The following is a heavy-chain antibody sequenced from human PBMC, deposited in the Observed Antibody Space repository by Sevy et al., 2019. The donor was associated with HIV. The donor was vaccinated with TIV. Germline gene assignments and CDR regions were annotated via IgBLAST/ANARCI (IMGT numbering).Heavy chain of an antibody. CDR2: ISGSGGGT. CDR3: AKAPNGYYGSGREGYYFDY. CDR1: GFTFSSYA. V-gene: IGHV3-23*01. Sequence: GGSLRLSCAASGFTFSSYAMSWVRQAPGKGLEWVSAISGSGGGTYDADSVKGRLTSSRDNSKNTLYLQMNSLRAEDTAVYYCAKAPNGYYGSGREGYYFDYWGQGTLVTVSS. J-gene: IGHJ4*02. D-gene: IGHD3-10*01.